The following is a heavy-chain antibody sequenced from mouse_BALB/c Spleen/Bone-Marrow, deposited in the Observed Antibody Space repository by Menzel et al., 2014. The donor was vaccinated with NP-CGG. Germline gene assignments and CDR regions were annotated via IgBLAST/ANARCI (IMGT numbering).Heavy chain of an antibody. CDR3: SREPSNWGYY. V-gene: IGHV1-87*01. CDR2: IYPGEGDT. CDR1: GYTFTTYW. J-gene: IGHJ2*01. Sequence: QVQLKQSGAELARPGASVKLSCKTSGYTFTTYWMQWVKQRPGQGLEWIGAIYPGEGDTRYTQKFKGKATLTADKSSSTAHMQLSNLTSEDSAVYYCSREPSNWGYYWGQGTTLTVSS.